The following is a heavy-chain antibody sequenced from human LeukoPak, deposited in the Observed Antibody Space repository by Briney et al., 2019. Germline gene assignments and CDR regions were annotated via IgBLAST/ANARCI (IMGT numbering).Heavy chain of an antibody. V-gene: IGHV3-7*01. CDR2: IKQDGSEK. CDR1: GFTFSSYW. D-gene: IGHD3-22*01. Sequence: PGGSLRLSCAASGFTFSSYWMSWVRQAPGKGLEWVANIKQDGSEKYYVDSVKGRFTISRDNAKNSLYLQMNSLRAEDTAVYYCARDYYDSSGCYPVYYFDYWGQGTLVTVSS. CDR3: ARDYYDSSGCYPVYYFDY. J-gene: IGHJ4*02.